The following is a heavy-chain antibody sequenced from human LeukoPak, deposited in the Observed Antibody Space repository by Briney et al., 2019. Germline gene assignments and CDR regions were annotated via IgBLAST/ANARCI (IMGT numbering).Heavy chain of an antibody. J-gene: IGHJ6*02. Sequence: PGGSLRLSCAASGFTFSSYSMNWVRQAPGKGLEWVSFISGSSNYIYYADSVKGRFTISRDNAKNSLYLQVNSLRAEDTAVYYCARLLGYYFYYGMDVWGQGTTVTVSS. V-gene: IGHV3-21*01. CDR3: ARLLGYYFYYGMDV. CDR2: ISGSSNYI. CDR1: GFTFSSYS. D-gene: IGHD1-26*01.